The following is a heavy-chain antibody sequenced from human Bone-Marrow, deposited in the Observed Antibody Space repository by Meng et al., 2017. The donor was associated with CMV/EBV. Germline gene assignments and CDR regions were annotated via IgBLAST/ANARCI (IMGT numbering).Heavy chain of an antibody. Sequence: SETLSLTCTVSGGSISSYYWSWIRQPPGKGLEWIGYIYYSGSTNYNPSLKSRVTISVDTSKNQFSLKLSSVTAADTAVYYCARGGDCSSTSCPFDYWGQGTLVTVSS. J-gene: IGHJ4*02. CDR2: IYYSGST. V-gene: IGHV4-59*01. CDR3: ARGGDCSSTSCPFDY. D-gene: IGHD2-2*01. CDR1: GGSISSYY.